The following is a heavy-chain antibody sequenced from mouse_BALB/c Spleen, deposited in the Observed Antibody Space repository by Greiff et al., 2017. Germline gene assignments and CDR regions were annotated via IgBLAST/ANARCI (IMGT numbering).Heavy chain of an antibody. CDR2: IDPSDSYT. V-gene: IGHV1-69*02. Sequence: QVHVKQPGAELVKPGASVKLSCKASGYTFTSYWMHWVKQRPGQGLEWIGEIDPSDSYTNYNQKFKGKATLTVDKSSSTAYMQLSSLTSEDSAVYYCARRVGYGFDYWGQGTTLTVSS. CDR3: ARRVGYGFDY. J-gene: IGHJ2*01. D-gene: IGHD2-14*01. CDR1: GYTFTSYW.